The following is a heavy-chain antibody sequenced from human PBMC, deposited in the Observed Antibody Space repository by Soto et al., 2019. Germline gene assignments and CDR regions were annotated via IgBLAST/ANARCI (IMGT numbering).Heavy chain of an antibody. CDR3: AKNYGAYGSWFDP. J-gene: IGHJ5*02. D-gene: IGHD4-17*01. Sequence: QVQLVESGGGVVQPGRSLRLSCAASGFTFSSYGMHWVRQAPGKGLEWVAVISYDGSNKYYADSVKGRFTISRDNSKNTLYLQMNSLRAEDTAVYYCAKNYGAYGSWFDPWGQGTLVTVSS. CDR1: GFTFSSYG. CDR2: ISYDGSNK. V-gene: IGHV3-30*18.